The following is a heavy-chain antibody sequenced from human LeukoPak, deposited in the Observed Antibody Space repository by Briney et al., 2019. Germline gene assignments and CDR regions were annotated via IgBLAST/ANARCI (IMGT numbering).Heavy chain of an antibody. CDR2: IYYSGST. J-gene: IGHJ5*02. CDR3: ARLNRAGLSGWFYP. CDR1: GDSISSYY. D-gene: IGHD1-14*01. Sequence: SSETLSLTCTVSGDSISSYYWSCLRQPPGKGLEWIGYIYYSGSTNYNPSLKSRVTISVDTSKNQFSLKLSSVTAADTAVYYCARLNRAGLSGWFYPWGQGTLVTVSS. V-gene: IGHV4-59*08.